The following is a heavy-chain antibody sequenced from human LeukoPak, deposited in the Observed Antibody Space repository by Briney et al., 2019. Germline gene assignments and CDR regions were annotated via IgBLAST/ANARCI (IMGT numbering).Heavy chain of an antibody. Sequence: GGSLRLSCAASGFTFSSYAMHWVRQAPGKGLEWVAVISYDGSNKYYADSVKGRFTISRDNSKNTLYLQMNSLRAENTAVYYCAKASSGYYPLVDYWGQGTLVTVSS. J-gene: IGHJ4*02. CDR1: GFTFSSYA. D-gene: IGHD3-22*01. CDR2: ISYDGSNK. CDR3: AKASSGYYPLVDY. V-gene: IGHV3-30-3*01.